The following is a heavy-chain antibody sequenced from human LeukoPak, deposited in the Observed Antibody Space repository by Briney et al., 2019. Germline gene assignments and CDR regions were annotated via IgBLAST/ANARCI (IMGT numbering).Heavy chain of an antibody. CDR1: GFTFSSYA. V-gene: IGHV3-30-3*01. CDR3: GNRDGYNLWPIDY. J-gene: IGHJ4*02. CDR2: ISYDGSNK. D-gene: IGHD5-24*01. Sequence: GGSLRLSCAASGFTFSSYAMHWVRQAPGKGLEWVAVISYDGSNKYYADSVKGRFTISRDNSKNTLYLQMNSLRAEDTAVYYCGNRDGYNLWPIDYWGQGTLVTVSS.